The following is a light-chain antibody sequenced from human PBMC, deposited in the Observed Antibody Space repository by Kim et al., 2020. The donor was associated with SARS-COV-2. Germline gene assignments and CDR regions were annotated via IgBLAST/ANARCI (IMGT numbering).Light chain of an antibody. J-gene: IGKJ2*01. V-gene: IGKV3-15*01. CDR2: GAS. Sequence: EIVMTQSPATLSVSPGERATLSCRASQSVSRNLAWYQQKPGQAPRLLIYGASTRATGIPARFSGSGSGTEFTLTISSLQSEDFAVYYCQQYNNWYTFGQGTKLEI. CDR1: QSVSRN. CDR3: QQYNNWYT.